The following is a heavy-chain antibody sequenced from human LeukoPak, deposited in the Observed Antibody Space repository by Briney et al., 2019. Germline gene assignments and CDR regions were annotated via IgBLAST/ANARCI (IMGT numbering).Heavy chain of an antibody. D-gene: IGHD3-10*01. V-gene: IGHV4-34*01. CDR1: GGSFSGYY. J-gene: IGHJ4*02. CDR2: IYYSGST. CDR3: ARSEETFSYGSGNYYSFDS. Sequence: SETLSLTCAVYGGSFSGYYWSWIRQPPGKGLEWIGYIYYSGSTYYNPSLKSRVTISVGTSRNQFYLKLSSVTAADTALYYCARSEETFSYGSGNYYSFDSWGQGTLVTVSS.